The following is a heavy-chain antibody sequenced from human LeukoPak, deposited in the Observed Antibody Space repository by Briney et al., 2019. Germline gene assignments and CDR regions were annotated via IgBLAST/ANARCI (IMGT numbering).Heavy chain of an antibody. CDR2: MYYSGST. D-gene: IGHD2-2*01. Sequence: PSETLSLTCIVSGVSIRTRNYYWGWIRQPPGKGLEWIGSMYYSGSTYYNSSLKSRLTISVDTSKNQLSLKTSSVTAADTAVYYCARESSLKYYFDYWGQGTLVTVSS. V-gene: IGHV4-39*07. CDR3: ARESSLKYYFDY. J-gene: IGHJ4*02. CDR1: GVSIRTRNYY.